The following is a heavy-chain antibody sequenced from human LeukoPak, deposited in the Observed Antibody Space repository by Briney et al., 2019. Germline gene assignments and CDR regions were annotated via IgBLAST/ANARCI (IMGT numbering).Heavy chain of an antibody. V-gene: IGHV3-9*01. CDR3: AGEMATTSLDAFDY. CDR2: ISWNSGSI. D-gene: IGHD5-24*01. J-gene: IGHJ4*02. Sequence: GGSLRLSCAASGFTFDDYAMHWVRQAPGKGLEWVSGISWNSGSIGYADSVKGRFTISRDNDKNSLYLQMNSLRAEDTAVYYCAGEMATTSLDAFDYWGQGTLVTVSS. CDR1: GFTFDDYA.